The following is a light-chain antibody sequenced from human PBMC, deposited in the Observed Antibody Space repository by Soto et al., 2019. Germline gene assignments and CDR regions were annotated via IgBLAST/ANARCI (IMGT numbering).Light chain of an antibody. V-gene: IGKV1D-12*01. CDR3: QHAKSFPVT. Sequence: DIQMTQSPSSLSASVGDTVTITCRSSQDVGRWLSWYQQKPGKAPKILIFAASSLQSGVPSRFSGSGSGTDFTLTITSLQSEDFATYYCQHAKSFPVTFGQGTRLEI. CDR2: AAS. CDR1: QDVGRW. J-gene: IGKJ5*01.